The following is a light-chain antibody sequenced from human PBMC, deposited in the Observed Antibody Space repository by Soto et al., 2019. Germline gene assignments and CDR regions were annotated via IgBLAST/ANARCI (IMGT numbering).Light chain of an antibody. Sequence: DIVMTQTPLSSLVTLGQPASISCRSSQSLVHSDGNTYLSWLHQRPGQPPRLLIYMIPHRSSGVPGRFGGSGAGTDFTLKISRVEAEDVGVYYSMQAEHPYTFGQGTKLEIK. CDR3: MQAEHPYT. V-gene: IGKV2-24*01. J-gene: IGKJ2*01. CDR1: QSLVHSDGNTY. CDR2: MIP.